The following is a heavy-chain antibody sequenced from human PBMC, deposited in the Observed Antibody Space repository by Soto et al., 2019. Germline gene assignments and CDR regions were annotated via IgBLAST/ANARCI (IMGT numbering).Heavy chain of an antibody. V-gene: IGHV1-69*06. Sequence: SVKVSCKASGGTFSRYAISWVRQAPGQGLEWMGGIIPIFGTANYAQKVQGRATMTADRATSTAYMVLGSLRSEDTAVDYCARETGFSIAVAGTVDYYYGIGAWVQGTTVTVAS. D-gene: IGHD6-19*01. CDR1: GGTFSRYA. CDR3: ARETGFSIAVAGTVDYYYGIGA. CDR2: IIPIFGTA. J-gene: IGHJ6*02.